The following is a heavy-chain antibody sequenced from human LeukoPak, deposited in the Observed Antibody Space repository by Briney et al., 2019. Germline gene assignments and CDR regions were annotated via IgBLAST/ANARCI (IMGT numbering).Heavy chain of an antibody. D-gene: IGHD7-27*01. J-gene: IGHJ6*04. CDR2: ISSSGSTI. CDR3: ARDPTWDYGMDV. CDR1: GFTFSSYE. V-gene: IGHV3-48*03. Sequence: PGGSLRLSCAASGFTFSSYEMNWVRQAPGKGLEWVSYISSSGSTIYYADSVKGRFTISRDNAKNSLYLQMNSLRAEDTAVYYCARDPTWDYGMDVWGKGTMVTVSS.